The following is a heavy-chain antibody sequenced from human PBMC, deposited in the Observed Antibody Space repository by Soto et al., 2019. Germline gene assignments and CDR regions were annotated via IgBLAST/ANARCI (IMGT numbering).Heavy chain of an antibody. Sequence: QVQLQESGPGLVKPSQTLSLTCTVSGGSISSGDYYWSWIRQPPGKGLEWLGYIYYSGSTYYNPSLKSRVTISVDTSKNQFSLKLSSVTAADTAVYYCARGSVIVAEGFDYWGQGTLVTVSS. CDR1: GGSISSGDYY. D-gene: IGHD3-22*01. J-gene: IGHJ4*02. CDR3: ARGSVIVAEGFDY. V-gene: IGHV4-30-4*01. CDR2: IYYSGST.